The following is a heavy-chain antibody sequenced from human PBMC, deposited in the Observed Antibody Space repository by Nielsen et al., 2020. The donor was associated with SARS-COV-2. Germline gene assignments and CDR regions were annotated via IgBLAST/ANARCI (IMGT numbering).Heavy chain of an antibody. CDR2: INTNTGNP. J-gene: IGHJ4*02. V-gene: IGHV7-4-1*02. CDR1: GYTLTELS. CDR3: ARRAYFDY. Sequence: ASVKVSCKVSGYTLTELSMHWVRQAPGQGLEWMGWINTNTGNPTYAQGFTGRFVFSLDTSVSTAYLQISSLKAEDTAVYYCARRAYFDYWGQGTLVTVSS.